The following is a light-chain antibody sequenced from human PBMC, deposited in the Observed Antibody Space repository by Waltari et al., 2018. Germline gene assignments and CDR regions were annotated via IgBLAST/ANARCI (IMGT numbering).Light chain of an antibody. CDR2: KAS. CDR3: QQYNNAWT. J-gene: IGKJ1*01. V-gene: IGKV1-5*03. Sequence: DILMTQSPSTLSASVGDRVTITCRASQSIGNWLAWYQQKSGKVPKALIYKASVLASGVPSRVSGSGSETEFTLIISGLQVDDAATYYCQQYNNAWTFGQGTKVEIK. CDR1: QSIGNW.